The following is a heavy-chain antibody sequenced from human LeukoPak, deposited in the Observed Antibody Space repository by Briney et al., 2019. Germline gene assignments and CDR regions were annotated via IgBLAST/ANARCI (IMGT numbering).Heavy chain of an antibody. CDR2: IYHSGST. J-gene: IGHJ4*02. CDR1: GYSISSGYY. Sequence: PSETLSLTCAVSGYSISSGYYWGWIRQPPGKGLEWIGSIYHSGSTYYNPSLKRRVTISVDTSKNQFSLKLSSVTAADTAVYYCARANYDFWSGYLVFDYWGQGTLVTVSS. V-gene: IGHV4-38-2*01. D-gene: IGHD3-3*01. CDR3: ARANYDFWSGYLVFDY.